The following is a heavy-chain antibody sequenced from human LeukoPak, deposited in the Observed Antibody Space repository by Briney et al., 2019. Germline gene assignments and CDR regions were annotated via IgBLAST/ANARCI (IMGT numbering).Heavy chain of an antibody. CDR2: INPSGGRT. CDR1: GYTFTGYY. CDR3: AKPLSSGWPRSPLND. D-gene: IGHD6-19*01. Sequence: ASVKVSCKASGYTFTGYYMHWVRQAPGQGLEWMGIINPSGGRTRYAQQFQGRVTMTGDTSTSTVHMDLSNLRSEDTAVYYCAKPLSSGWPRSPLNDWGQGTLVTVSS. J-gene: IGHJ4*02. V-gene: IGHV1-46*01.